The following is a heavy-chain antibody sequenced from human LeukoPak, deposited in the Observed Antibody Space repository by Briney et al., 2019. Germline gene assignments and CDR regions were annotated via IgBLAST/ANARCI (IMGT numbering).Heavy chain of an antibody. D-gene: IGHD3-3*01. CDR2: ISAYNGNT. V-gene: IGHV1-18*01. CDR1: GYTFTSYG. CDR3: ARDYRVDNWFDP. J-gene: IGHJ5*02. Sequence: ASVTVSCKASGYTFTSYGISWVRQAPGQGLEWMGWISAYNGNTNYAQKLQGRVTMTTDTSTSTAYMELRSLRSDDTAVYYCARDYRVDNWFDPWGQGTLVTVSS.